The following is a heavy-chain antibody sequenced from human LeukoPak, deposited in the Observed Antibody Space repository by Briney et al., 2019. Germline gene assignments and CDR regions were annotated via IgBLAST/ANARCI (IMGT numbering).Heavy chain of an antibody. CDR3: AREGYYDSSGYYD. D-gene: IGHD3-22*01. CDR2: IYHNGNT. J-gene: IGHJ4*02. Sequence: PSETLSLTCAVSGDSIVSGGYSWSWLRQPPGKAPEWIGFIYHNGNTWYNPSLQSRVTISVDRSKNQFSLRLSSMTAADTAVYYCAREGYYDSSGYYDWGQGTLVTVSS. CDR1: GDSIVSGGYS. V-gene: IGHV4-30-2*01.